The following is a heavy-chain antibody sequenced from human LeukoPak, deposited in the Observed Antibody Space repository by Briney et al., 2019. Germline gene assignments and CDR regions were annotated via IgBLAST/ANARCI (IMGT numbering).Heavy chain of an antibody. D-gene: IGHD1-26*01. CDR3: ATKKDAGSFYAF. J-gene: IGHJ4*02. CDR2: IKLSSGDT. V-gene: IGHV1-2*02. CDR1: GYTSIDHY. Sequence: GASVKVSCKTSGYTSIDHYIYWVRQAPGQGFEWMGWIKLSSGDTNYVPKFEGRVTMTRDTSISTAYMEVSGLRSDDTAVYYCATKKDAGSFYAFWGQGTLVTVSS.